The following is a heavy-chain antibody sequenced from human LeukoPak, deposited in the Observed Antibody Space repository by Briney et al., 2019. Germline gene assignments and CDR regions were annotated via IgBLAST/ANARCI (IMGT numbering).Heavy chain of an antibody. Sequence: GGSLRLSCAASGFTFSSYWMHWVRQAPGKGLVWVSRINSDGSSTSYADSVKARFTISRDNAKNTLFLQMNSLRAEDTAVYYCVRDFYTDYYHSYGDDFDFWGQGTLVTVSS. D-gene: IGHD3-22*01. J-gene: IGHJ4*02. CDR3: VRDFYTDYYHSYGDDFDF. CDR1: GFTFSSYW. V-gene: IGHV3-74*01. CDR2: INSDGSST.